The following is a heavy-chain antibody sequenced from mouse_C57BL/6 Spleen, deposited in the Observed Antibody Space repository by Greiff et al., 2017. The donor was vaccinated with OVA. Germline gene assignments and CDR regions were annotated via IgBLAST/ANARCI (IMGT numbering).Heavy chain of an antibody. CDR3: ARDYAGSYWYFDV. J-gene: IGHJ1*03. Sequence: VKLMESGPELVKPGASVKISCKASGYAFSSSWMNWVKQRPGKGLEWIGRIYPGDGDTNYNGKFKGKATRTADKSSSTAYMQLSSLTSEDSAVYFCARDYAGSYWYFDVWGTGTTVTVSS. CDR1: GYAFSSSW. D-gene: IGHD2-4*01. CDR2: IYPGDGDT. V-gene: IGHV1-82*01.